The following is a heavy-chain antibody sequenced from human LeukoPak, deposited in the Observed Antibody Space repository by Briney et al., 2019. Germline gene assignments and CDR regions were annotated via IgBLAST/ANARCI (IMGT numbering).Heavy chain of an antibody. CDR3: AKAPSRNIAAAGRVYFDY. V-gene: IGHV3-9*01. Sequence: PGGSLRLSCAASGFTFDDYAMHWVRQAPGKGLEWVSGISWSSGSIGYADSVKGRFTISRDNAKNSLYLRMNSLRAEDTALYYCAKAPSRNIAAAGRVYFDYWGQGTLVTVSS. D-gene: IGHD6-13*01. J-gene: IGHJ4*02. CDR1: GFTFDDYA. CDR2: ISWSSGSI.